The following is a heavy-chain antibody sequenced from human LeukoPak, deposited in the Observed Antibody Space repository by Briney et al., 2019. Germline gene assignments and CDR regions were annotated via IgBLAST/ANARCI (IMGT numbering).Heavy chain of an antibody. CDR1: GYTFNSYA. Sequence: GSVKVSCTASGYTFNSYAISWVRQAPGQGLEWMGWISPYNGNTNSAQRFQGRVTMTTDTSTSAAYMELRSLRSEDTAVYYCARDRHSSSWYGGMDVWGQGTTVTVSS. D-gene: IGHD6-13*01. V-gene: IGHV1-18*01. CDR2: ISPYNGNT. J-gene: IGHJ6*02. CDR3: ARDRHSSSWYGGMDV.